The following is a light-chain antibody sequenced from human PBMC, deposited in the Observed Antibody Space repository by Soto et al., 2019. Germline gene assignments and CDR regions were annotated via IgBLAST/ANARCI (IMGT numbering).Light chain of an antibody. CDR3: CSYGGSRAV. CDR2: EVS. Sequence: QSALTQPASVSGSPGQSITISCTGTSSDVGSHNLFSWYQQHPGQAPKLMIYEVSQRPLGVSARFSASKSGNTASLTISGLQAEDQADYYCCSYGGSRAVFGGGTQLTAL. J-gene: IGLJ7*02. CDR1: SSDVGSHNL. V-gene: IGLV2-23*02.